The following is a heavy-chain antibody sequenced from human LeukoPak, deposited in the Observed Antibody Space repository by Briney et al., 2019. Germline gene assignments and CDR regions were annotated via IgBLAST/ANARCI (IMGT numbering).Heavy chain of an antibody. V-gene: IGHV4-61*02. J-gene: IGHJ5*02. CDR2: IYTSGST. D-gene: IGHD3-10*01. CDR3: ARYGSDFGEFSP. Sequence: PSETLSLTCTVSGGSISSGSYYWSWIRQPAGKGLEWIGRIYTSGSTNYNPSLKSRVTISVDTSKNQFSLKLSSVTAADTAVYYCARYGSDFGEFSPWGQGSLVTVSS. CDR1: GGSISSGSYY.